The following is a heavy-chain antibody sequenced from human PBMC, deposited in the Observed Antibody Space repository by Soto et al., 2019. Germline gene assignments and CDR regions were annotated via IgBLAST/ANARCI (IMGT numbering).Heavy chain of an antibody. V-gene: IGHV4-61*01. CDR2: IYHSGST. D-gene: IGHD3-22*01. CDR3: ARARYDNSGYYAENYHDY. CDR1: GSSVRSDSFY. Sequence: SETLSRTCTFSGSSVRSDSFYWSWIRQPPGKGLEWIAFIYHSGSTNYNPSLNSRVTISVDTSKNRFSLKLTSVTAADTAIYYCARARYDNSGYYAENYHDYWGQGTLVTVSS. J-gene: IGHJ4*02.